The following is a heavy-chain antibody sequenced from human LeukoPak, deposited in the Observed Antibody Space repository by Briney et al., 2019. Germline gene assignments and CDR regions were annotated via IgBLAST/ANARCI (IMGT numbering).Heavy chain of an antibody. D-gene: IGHD1-26*01. Sequence: GRSLRLSCVGSGFRFDDYAMHWVRQAPGKGQEWVSGISWNSGDIGYADSVKGRFSISRDNAKNSVYLQMNSLKPEDMAFYYCAKGSGLVGALDSWGQGALVTVSS. CDR1: GFRFDDYA. CDR2: ISWNSGDI. V-gene: IGHV3-9*03. CDR3: AKGSGLVGALDS. J-gene: IGHJ4*02.